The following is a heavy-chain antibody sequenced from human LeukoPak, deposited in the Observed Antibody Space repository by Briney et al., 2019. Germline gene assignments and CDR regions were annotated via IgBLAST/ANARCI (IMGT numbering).Heavy chain of an antibody. CDR2: VKSKIDDGTI. Sequence: GGSLRLSCAASGFTFSSYAMSWVRQAPGKGLEWVGRVKSKIDDGTIDYAAPVKGRFTISRDDSKNTLSLQMSGLKTEDTAVYYCTTDNLGELLFGVSLEEYWGQGTLVTVSS. D-gene: IGHD3-10*01. V-gene: IGHV3-15*01. CDR3: TTDNLGELLFGVSLEEY. J-gene: IGHJ4*02. CDR1: GFTFSSYA.